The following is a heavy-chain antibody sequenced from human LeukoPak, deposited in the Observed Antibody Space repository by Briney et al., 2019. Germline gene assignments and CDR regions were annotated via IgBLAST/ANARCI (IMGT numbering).Heavy chain of an antibody. J-gene: IGHJ6*04. CDR2: ISSSGSTI. D-gene: IGHD5-18*01. CDR3: ARDSNPTAMAYYYYYGMDV. V-gene: IGHV3-48*03. Sequence: PGGSLRLSCAASGFTFSSYEMNWVRQAPGKGLEWVSYISSSGSTIYYADSVKGRFTISRDNAKNSLYLQMNSLRAEDTAVYYCARDSNPTAMAYYYYYGMDVWGKGTTVTVSS. CDR1: GFTFSSYE.